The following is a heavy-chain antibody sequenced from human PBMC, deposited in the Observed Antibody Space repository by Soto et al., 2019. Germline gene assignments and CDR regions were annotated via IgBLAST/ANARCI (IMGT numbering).Heavy chain of an antibody. V-gene: IGHV1-2*02. Sequence: ASVKVSCKASGYTFTGSYMHWVREAPGQGLEWMGWINPNSGGTNYAQKFQGRVTMTRDTSISTAYMELSRLRSDDTAVYYCALRTGDVFSFDYWGQGTLVTVSS. CDR1: GYTFTGSY. D-gene: IGHD3-16*01. CDR3: ALRTGDVFSFDY. CDR2: INPNSGGT. J-gene: IGHJ4*02.